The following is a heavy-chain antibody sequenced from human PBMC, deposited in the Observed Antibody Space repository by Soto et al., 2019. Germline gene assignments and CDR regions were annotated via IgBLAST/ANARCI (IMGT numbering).Heavy chain of an antibody. Sequence: QVRLQESGPGLVKPSETLSLTCTVSGGSISRYYWSWIRQPPGKGLEWIGYLYNAGSTIYNPSLKSRFTVSLDMSQKHFSLNLHYVTAADTAVYYCARDLWGYCGTDCYPLDVWGQGTTVTVSS. CDR2: LYNAGST. D-gene: IGHD2-21*02. J-gene: IGHJ6*02. CDR3: ARDLWGYCGTDCYPLDV. V-gene: IGHV4-59*01. CDR1: GGSISRYY.